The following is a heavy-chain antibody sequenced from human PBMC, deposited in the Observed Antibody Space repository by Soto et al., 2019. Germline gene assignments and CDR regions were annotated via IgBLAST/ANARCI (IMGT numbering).Heavy chain of an antibody. CDR2: ISYDGSNK. Sequence: PGGSLRLSCAASGFTFSSYAMHWVRQAPGKGLEWVAIISYDGSNKYYADSVKGRFTISRDNSKNTLYLQMNSLRAEDTAVYYCARDSAVAGHPFDYWGQGTLVTVSS. V-gene: IGHV3-30-3*01. CDR3: ARDSAVAGHPFDY. D-gene: IGHD6-19*01. CDR1: GFTFSSYA. J-gene: IGHJ4*02.